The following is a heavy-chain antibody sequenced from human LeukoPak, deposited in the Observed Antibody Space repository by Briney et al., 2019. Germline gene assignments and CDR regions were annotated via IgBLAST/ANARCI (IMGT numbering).Heavy chain of an antibody. CDR3: ARGRMVRGVIALRYFDY. V-gene: IGHV4-34*01. D-gene: IGHD3-10*01. CDR2: ISHSGST. J-gene: IGHJ4*02. CDR1: GGSFSGYY. Sequence: KPSETLSLTCAVYGGSFSGYYWSWIRQPPGKGLEWIGEISHSGSTNYNPSLKSRVTISVDTSKNQFSLKLSSVTAADTAVYYCARGRMVRGVIALRYFDYWGQGTLVTVSS.